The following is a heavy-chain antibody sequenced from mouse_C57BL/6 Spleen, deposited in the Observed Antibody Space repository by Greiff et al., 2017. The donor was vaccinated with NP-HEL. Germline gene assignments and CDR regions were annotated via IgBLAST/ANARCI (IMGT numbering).Heavy chain of an antibody. Sequence: EVQLQQSGPVLVKPWASVKMSCKASGYTFTDYYMNWVKQSHGKSLEWIGVINPYNGGTSYNQKFKGKATLTVDKSSSTAYMELNSLTSEDSAVYYSARTRGTTVAYYFDYWGQGTTLTVSS. V-gene: IGHV1-19*01. CDR3: ARTRGTTVAYYFDY. D-gene: IGHD1-1*01. J-gene: IGHJ2*01. CDR2: INPYNGGT. CDR1: GYTFTDYY.